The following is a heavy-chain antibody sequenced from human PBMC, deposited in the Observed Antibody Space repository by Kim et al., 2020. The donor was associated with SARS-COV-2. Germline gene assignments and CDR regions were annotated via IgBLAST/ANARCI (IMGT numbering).Heavy chain of an antibody. CDR3: ARDVRGGNLDY. D-gene: IGHD3-10*02. CDR2: T. V-gene: IGHV3-72*01. J-gene: IGHJ4*02. Sequence: THYAASVTGRFTLSRDDLKNSLYLQMSSLKTDDTAMYYCARDVRGGNLDYWGQGTLVTVSS.